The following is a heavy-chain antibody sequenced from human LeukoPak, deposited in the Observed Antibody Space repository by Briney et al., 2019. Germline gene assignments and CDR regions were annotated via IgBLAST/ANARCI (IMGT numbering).Heavy chain of an antibody. D-gene: IGHD3-22*01. CDR2: INPNSDDT. V-gene: IGHV1-2*06. J-gene: IGHJ4*02. CDR1: GYTFTGYY. CDR3: ARSPNYSDSSGYYYVSDS. Sequence: GASVKVSCKASGYTFTGYYIHWVRQAPGQGLEWMGRINPNSDDTNYAQRFQGRVTMTRDTSISTAYMGLSRLRSDDTAVYYCARSPNYSDSSGYYYVSDSWGQGTLVTVSS.